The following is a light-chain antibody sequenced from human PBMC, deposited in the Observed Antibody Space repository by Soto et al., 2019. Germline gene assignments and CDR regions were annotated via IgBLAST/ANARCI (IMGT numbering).Light chain of an antibody. CDR2: GAS. Sequence: EIVMTQSPGTLSLSPGERATLSCRASQSVSSYLAWHQQKPGQTPRLLVYGASSRATGIPDRFSGSGSGTDFTLTISRLDPEDFAVYYCQQHGTSPITFGQGTRLEIK. V-gene: IGKV3-20*01. J-gene: IGKJ5*01. CDR1: QSVSSY. CDR3: QQHGTSPIT.